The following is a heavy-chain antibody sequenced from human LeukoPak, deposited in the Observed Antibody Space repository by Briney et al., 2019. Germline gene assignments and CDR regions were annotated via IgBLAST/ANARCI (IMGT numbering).Heavy chain of an antibody. V-gene: IGHV1-8*03. D-gene: IGHD3-3*01. CDR3: ARGSHDFWSGYYTLSEYYMDV. J-gene: IGHJ6*03. CDR2: MNPNSGNT. Sequence: ASVKVSCKASGYTFTSYDINWVRQATGQGLEWMGWMNPNSGNTGYAQKFQGRVTITRNTSISTAYMELSSLRSEDTAVYYRARGSHDFWSGYYTLSEYYMDVWGKGTTVTVSS. CDR1: GYTFTSYD.